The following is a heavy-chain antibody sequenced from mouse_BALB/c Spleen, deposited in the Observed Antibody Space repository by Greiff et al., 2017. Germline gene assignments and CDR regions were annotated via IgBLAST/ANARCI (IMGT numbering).Heavy chain of an antibody. Sequence: GGGLVQPKGSLKLSCAASGFTFNTNAMNWVRQAPGKGLEWVARIRSKSNNYATYYADSVKDRFTISRDDSQSMLYLQMNNLKTEDTAMYYCVRHYYGSLYAMDYWGQGTSVTVSS. J-gene: IGHJ4*01. CDR2: IRSKSNNYAT. V-gene: IGHV10S3*01. CDR3: VRHYYGSLYAMDY. D-gene: IGHD1-1*01. CDR1: GFTFNTNA.